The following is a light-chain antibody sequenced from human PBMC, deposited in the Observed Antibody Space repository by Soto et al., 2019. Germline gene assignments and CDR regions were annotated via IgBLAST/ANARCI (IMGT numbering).Light chain of an antibody. Sequence: EIVLTQSPGTLSLSPGDRVTLFCRASQSVRSSSLAWYQHKPGQAPRLLIYGASSRATGIPARFSASGSGTDFTLTISDVQPEDFALYYCHQRQSWPRTFGQGTKVDIK. CDR1: QSVRSSS. V-gene: IGKV3-20*01. CDR2: GAS. J-gene: IGKJ1*01. CDR3: HQRQSWPRT.